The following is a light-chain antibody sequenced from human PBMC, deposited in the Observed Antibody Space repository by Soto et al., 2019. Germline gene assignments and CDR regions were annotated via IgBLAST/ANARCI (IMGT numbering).Light chain of an antibody. V-gene: IGKV3-11*01. CDR1: QSVSSY. J-gene: IGKJ5*01. CDR2: DAS. CDR3: KQGSNWLQVT. Sequence: EIVLTQSPATLSLSPGERATLSCRASQSVSSYLAWYQQKPGQAPRLLIYDASNRATGIPARFSGSGSGTDFTLTISSLELEVFAVYYCKQGSNWLQVTWAQGT.